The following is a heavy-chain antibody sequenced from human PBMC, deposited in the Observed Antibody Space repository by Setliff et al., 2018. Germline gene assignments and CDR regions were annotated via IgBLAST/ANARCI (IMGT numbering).Heavy chain of an antibody. CDR2: THRDGVTV. D-gene: IGHD3-10*01. Sequence: GGSLRLSCVVSGFTFRTYEMIWVRQAPGKGLEWVSKTHRDGVTVYSDSVRGRHIVSRDIAMNSLYLQMNNLRTEDTAVYYCFGAGTCSYWGQGTLVTV. V-gene: IGHV3-48*03. J-gene: IGHJ4*02. CDR3: FGAGTCSY. CDR1: GFTFRTYE.